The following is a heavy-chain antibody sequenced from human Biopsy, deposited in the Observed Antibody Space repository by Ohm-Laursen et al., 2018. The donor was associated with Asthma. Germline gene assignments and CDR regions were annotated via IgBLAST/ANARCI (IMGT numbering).Heavy chain of an antibody. CDR2: IYYSGTT. CDR3: VRGSSSRHHGPFHYYYGLDV. J-gene: IGHJ6*02. Sequence: SDTLSLTWSLSSGSGGYMRSGNYYWGWIRQPPGKGLEWIGSIYYSGTTYYNPSLESRVTVSADTSKNQFSLKLTSVTAADTAVYYCVRGSSSRHHGPFHYYYGLDVWGPGTTVTVSS. CDR1: SGSGGYMRSGNYY. D-gene: IGHD6-13*01. V-gene: IGHV4-39*01.